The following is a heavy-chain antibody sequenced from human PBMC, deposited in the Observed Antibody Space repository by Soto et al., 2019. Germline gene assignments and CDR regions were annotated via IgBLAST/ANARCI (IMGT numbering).Heavy chain of an antibody. CDR3: ARALRRGDSSWYDYYYYYGMDV. D-gene: IGHD6-13*01. CDR1: GGSFSGYY. J-gene: IGHJ6*02. V-gene: IGHV4-34*01. Sequence: SETLSLTCAVYGGSFSGYYWSWIRQPPGKGLEWIGEINHSGSTNYNPSLKSRVTISVDTSKNQFSLKLSSVTAADTAVYYCARALRRGDSSWYDYYYYYGMDVWGQGTTVT. CDR2: INHSGST.